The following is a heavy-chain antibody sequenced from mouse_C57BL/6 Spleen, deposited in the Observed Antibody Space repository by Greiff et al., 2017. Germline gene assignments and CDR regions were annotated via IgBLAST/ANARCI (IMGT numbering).Heavy chain of an antibody. CDR2: IYPGSGST. D-gene: IGHD2-3*01. Sequence: QVQLQQSGAELVKPGASVKLSCKASGYTFTSYWITWVKQRPGQGLEWIGDIYPGSGSTNYNEKFKSKATLTVDTSSSTAYMQLSSLTSEDSAVYYWARTGWLSYYAMDYWGQGTSVTVSS. CDR3: ARTGWLSYYAMDY. CDR1: GYTFTSYW. J-gene: IGHJ4*01. V-gene: IGHV1-55*01.